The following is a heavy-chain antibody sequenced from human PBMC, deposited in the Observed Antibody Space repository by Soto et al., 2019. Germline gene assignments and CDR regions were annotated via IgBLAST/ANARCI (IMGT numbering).Heavy chain of an antibody. V-gene: IGHV1-69*13. D-gene: IGHD3-22*01. J-gene: IGHJ4*02. Sequence: SVKVSCKASGGTFSSYAISWVRQATGQGLEWMGGIIPIFGTANYAQKFQGRVTITADESTSTAYMELSSLRSEDTAVYYCASPSYDSSGYYYGFDYWGQGTLVTVS. CDR1: GGTFSSYA. CDR3: ASPSYDSSGYYYGFDY. CDR2: IIPIFGTA.